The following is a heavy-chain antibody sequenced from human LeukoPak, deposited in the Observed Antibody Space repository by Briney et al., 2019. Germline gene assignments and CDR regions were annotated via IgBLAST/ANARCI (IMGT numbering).Heavy chain of an antibody. CDR2: IWYDRSNK. Sequence: GGSLRLSCAASGFIFSTYGMHWVRQAPGKGLEWVTVIWYDRSNKYYADSVKGRVTISRDNSKNTLYLQMNSLRAEDTAVYYCAKGMGAYYDISGPFDYWGQGTLVTVSS. D-gene: IGHD3-22*01. V-gene: IGHV3-33*06. CDR3: AKGMGAYYDISGPFDY. CDR1: GFIFSTYG. J-gene: IGHJ4*02.